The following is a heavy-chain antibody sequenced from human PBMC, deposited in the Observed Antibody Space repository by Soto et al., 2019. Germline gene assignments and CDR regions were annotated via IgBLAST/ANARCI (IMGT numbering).Heavy chain of an antibody. CDR2: IYYSGST. V-gene: IGHV4-39*02. D-gene: IGHD5-18*01. CDR1: GGSISSSSYY. Sequence: SETLSLTCTVSGGSISSSSYYWGWIRQPPGKGLEWIGSIYYSGSTYYNPSLKSRVTISVDTSKNQFSLKLSSVTAAYTAVYYCVRDRLVTAMVSDYYYYYGMDVWGQGTTVTVSS. CDR3: VRDRLVTAMVSDYYYYYGMDV. J-gene: IGHJ6*02.